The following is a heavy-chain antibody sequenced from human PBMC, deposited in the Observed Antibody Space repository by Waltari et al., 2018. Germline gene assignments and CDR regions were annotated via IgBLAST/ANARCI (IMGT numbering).Heavy chain of an antibody. J-gene: IGHJ5*02. CDR2: IYYSGGP. Sequence: QVQLQESGPGLVKPSETLSLTCTVSGGSLSSYYWSWIRQPPGKGLEWTGYIYYSGGPNYKPALTSRVTISVATSKNLFSLKLSSVTAADTAVYYCARVGYCSSTSCSPEDIWFDPWGQGTLVTVSS. CDR1: GGSLSSYY. CDR3: ARVGYCSSTSCSPEDIWFDP. V-gene: IGHV4-59*01. D-gene: IGHD2-2*01.